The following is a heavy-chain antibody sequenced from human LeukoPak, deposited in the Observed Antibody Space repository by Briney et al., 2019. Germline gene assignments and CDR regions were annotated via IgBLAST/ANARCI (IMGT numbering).Heavy chain of an antibody. CDR2: IWYDGSNK. V-gene: IGHV3-33*01. CDR3: AREVATISLLIDH. CDR1: GFTFSSYG. D-gene: IGHD5-12*01. J-gene: IGHJ4*02. Sequence: GRSLRLSCAASGFTFSSYGMLWVRQAPGKGLEWVAVIWYDGSNKYYADSVKGRFTISRDNSKNTLYLQMNSLRAEDTAVYYCAREVATISLLIDHWGQGTLVTVSS.